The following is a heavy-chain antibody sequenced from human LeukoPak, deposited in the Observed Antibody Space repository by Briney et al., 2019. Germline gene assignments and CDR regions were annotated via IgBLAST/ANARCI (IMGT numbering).Heavy chain of an antibody. V-gene: IGHV3-23*01. CDR1: VFTFSNYL. CDR2: ISGNGVET. D-gene: IGHD5-24*01. CDR3: SIQRWLQSGTINYFEY. J-gene: IGHJ4*02. Sequence: GGSLRLSCAASVFTFSNYLISWVRQAPGKGPEWVSAISGNGVETYYTDSVKGRFTISRDNSKNTLYLQMNSLRPDDTAVYYCSIQRWLQSGTINYFEYWGQGTLVTVSS.